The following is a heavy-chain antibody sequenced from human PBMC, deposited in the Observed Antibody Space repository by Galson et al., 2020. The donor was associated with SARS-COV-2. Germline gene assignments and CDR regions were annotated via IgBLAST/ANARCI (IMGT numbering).Heavy chain of an antibody. CDR1: GFTLNIQG. Sequence: GESLKISCVGSGFTLNIQGKHWVRQAPGKGPEWVARTSSDGGNNYYADSVKGRFTLSRDNSKNTPFLQMNSLRVADTAVYYLAKDVTMIQSVIAVPAAITNYCELDVWGQGTTVIVSS. J-gene: IGHJ6*02. V-gene: IGHV3-30*18. D-gene: IGHD3-10*01. CDR2: TSSDGGNN. CDR3: AKDVTMIQSVIAVPAAITNYCELDV.